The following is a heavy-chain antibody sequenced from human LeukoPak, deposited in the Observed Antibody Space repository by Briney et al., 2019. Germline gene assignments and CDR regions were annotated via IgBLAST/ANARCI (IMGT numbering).Heavy chain of an antibody. CDR3: ERGPFYLGVGVRSAAFFQH. V-gene: IGHV1-18*01. D-gene: IGHD3-10*01. J-gene: IGHJ1*01. CDR2: SSAYNGNT. Sequence: GASVKVSCKASGYIFSNYGINWVRQAPGQGREWMGWSSAYNGNTEYAQKVQIRVTMTTDTSTSPAYMELSSLRADDTAVYYCERGPFYLGVGVRSAAFFQHWGQGTLVTVSS. CDR1: GYIFSNYG.